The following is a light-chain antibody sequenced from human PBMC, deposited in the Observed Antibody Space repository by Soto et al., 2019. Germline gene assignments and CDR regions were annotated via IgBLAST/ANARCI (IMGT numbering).Light chain of an antibody. CDR3: QQRSKWRT. CDR2: GAS. Sequence: EIVLTQSPATLSLSPGERATLSCRASQSVTSYLAWYQQRPGQAPRLLIYGASTRATGIPARFSGSGSGTDFTLTISSLEPEDFAVYYCQQRSKWRTFGQGTKVDIK. J-gene: IGKJ1*01. V-gene: IGKV3-11*01. CDR1: QSVTSY.